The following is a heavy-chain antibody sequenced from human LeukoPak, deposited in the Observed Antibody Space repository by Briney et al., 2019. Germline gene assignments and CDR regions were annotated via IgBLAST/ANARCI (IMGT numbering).Heavy chain of an antibody. J-gene: IGHJ4*02. V-gene: IGHV3-23*01. CDR1: GFTFSPSA. Sequence: PGGSLGLSCAVSGFTFSPSAMSWVRQAPGKGLEWVSGVTGSGGVTYYADFVKGRFTISQENSKNTFYLQMNRLRDEDTAVYYCAKGGGLGATFPFDYWGQGTLVTVSS. CDR2: VTGSGGVT. CDR3: AKGGGLGATFPFDY. D-gene: IGHD1-26*01.